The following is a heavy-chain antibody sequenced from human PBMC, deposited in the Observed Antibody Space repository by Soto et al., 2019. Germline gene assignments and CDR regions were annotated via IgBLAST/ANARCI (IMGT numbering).Heavy chain of an antibody. CDR2: INPNSGGT. V-gene: IGHV1-2*02. J-gene: IGHJ6*02. D-gene: IGHD4-17*01. Sequence: ASVKVSCKASGYTFTGYYMHWVLEAPGQGLEWMGWINPNSGGTNYAQKFQGRVTMTRDTSISTAYMELSRLRSDDTAVYYCARVLMTTVTSGYGMDVWGQGTTVTVSS. CDR3: ARVLMTTVTSGYGMDV. CDR1: GYTFTGYY.